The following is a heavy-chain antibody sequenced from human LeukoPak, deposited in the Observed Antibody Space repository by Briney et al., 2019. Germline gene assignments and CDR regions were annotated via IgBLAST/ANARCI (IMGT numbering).Heavy chain of an antibody. Sequence: ASVKVSCKASGYTFTSCAISWVRQATGQGLEWMGWMNPNSGNTGYAQKFQGRVTITRNTSISTAYMELSSLRSEDTAVYYCARSFDYDFWSGYYTKAFDIWGQGTMVTVSS. D-gene: IGHD3-3*01. CDR2: MNPNSGNT. CDR1: GYTFTSCA. V-gene: IGHV1-8*03. CDR3: ARSFDYDFWSGYYTKAFDI. J-gene: IGHJ3*02.